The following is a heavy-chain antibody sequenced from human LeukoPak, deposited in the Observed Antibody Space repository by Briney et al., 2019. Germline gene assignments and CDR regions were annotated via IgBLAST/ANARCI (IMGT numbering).Heavy chain of an antibody. V-gene: IGHV4-39*01. CDR2: VYYSGSI. J-gene: IGHJ4*02. CDR1: GASIITGSPY. Sequence: SETLSLTCAVSGASIITGSPYWGWIRQSPGKGPEWIGTVYYSGSIYYNPSLKSRVTLSVDTSKNQFSLRLTSVTVSDTAVYFCARHRGSGSSSIPFDYWGQGTLVTVSS. D-gene: IGHD3-10*01. CDR3: ARHRGSGSSSIPFDY.